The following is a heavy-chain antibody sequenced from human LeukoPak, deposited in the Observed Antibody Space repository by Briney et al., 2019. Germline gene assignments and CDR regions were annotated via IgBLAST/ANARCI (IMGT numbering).Heavy chain of an antibody. CDR2: IRSKANSYAT. J-gene: IGHJ3*02. V-gene: IGHV3-73*01. CDR3: ATGLSNGFEI. D-gene: IGHD4-11*01. CDR1: GFTFSGSA. Sequence: GGSLRLSCAASGFTFSGSAMHWVRQASGKGLEWVGRIRSKANSYATAYAASVKGRFTISRGDSKNTAYLQMNSLKTEDTALYYCATGLSNGFEIWGQGTMVTVSS.